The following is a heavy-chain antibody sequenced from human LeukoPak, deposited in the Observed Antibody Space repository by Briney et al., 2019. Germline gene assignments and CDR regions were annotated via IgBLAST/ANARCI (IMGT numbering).Heavy chain of an antibody. J-gene: IGHJ4*02. CDR1: ELTFSGYW. V-gene: IGHV3-7*01. Sequence: GGSLRLSCAASELTFSGYWMNWARQAPGKGLQWVGNIRQDGGQTHYSDSVKGRFTISRDNAKRSLYLQMNSLRPEDTAVYYCARDGHSSGSFDYWGQETLVTVSS. CDR3: ARDGHSSGSFDY. CDR2: IRQDGGQT. D-gene: IGHD3-10*01.